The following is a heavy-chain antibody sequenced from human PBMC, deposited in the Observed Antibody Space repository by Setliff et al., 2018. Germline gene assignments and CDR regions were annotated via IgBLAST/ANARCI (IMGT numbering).Heavy chain of an antibody. V-gene: IGHV4-39*07. D-gene: IGHD3-22*01. Sequence: PSETLSLTCTVSGGSISSSGYYWGWIRQPPGKGLEWIGSIYHSGSTYYNPSLKSRVTISVDTSKNQFSLKLSSVTAADTAVYFCARRDGRSGYLGFDLWGHGSLVTVSS. CDR3: ARRDGRSGYLGFDL. CDR2: IYHSGST. CDR1: GGSISSSGYY. J-gene: IGHJ4*01.